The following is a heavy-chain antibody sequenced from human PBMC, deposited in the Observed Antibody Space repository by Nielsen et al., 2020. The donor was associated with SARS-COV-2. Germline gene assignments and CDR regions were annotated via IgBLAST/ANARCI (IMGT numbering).Heavy chain of an antibody. J-gene: IGHJ4*02. CDR1: GFTFSSYA. CDR3: AKEKLLWFGELLRGAFDS. D-gene: IGHD3-10*01. Sequence: GESLKISCSASGFTFSSYAMHWVRQAPGKGLEWVSSISGSGSTTTYVDSVKGRFTISRDNSKNTLYLQMNSLRGEDTAVYYCAKEKLLWFGELLRGAFDSWGQGTVVTVSS. V-gene: IGHV3-23*01. CDR2: ISGSGSTT.